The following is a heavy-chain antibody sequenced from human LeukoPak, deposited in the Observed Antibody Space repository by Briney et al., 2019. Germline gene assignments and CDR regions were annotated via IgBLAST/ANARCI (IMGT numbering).Heavy chain of an antibody. CDR2: LTGSGDNT. J-gene: IGHJ4*02. CDR3: ARDQGGVGY. V-gene: IGHV3-23*01. Sequence: GGSLRLSCAASGFTFSSYGMSWVRQAPGKGLEWVSALTGSGDNTYYADSVKGRFTISRDNSKNTLYLQMNSLRAEDTAVYYCARDQGGVGYWGQGTLVTVSS. D-gene: IGHD3-16*01. CDR1: GFTFSSYG.